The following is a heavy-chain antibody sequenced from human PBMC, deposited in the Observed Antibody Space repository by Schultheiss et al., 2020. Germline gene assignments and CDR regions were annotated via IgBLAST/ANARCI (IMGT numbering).Heavy chain of an antibody. V-gene: IGHV4-59*08. D-gene: IGHD6-13*01. Sequence: SETLSLTCTVSGGSISSYYWSWIRQPAGKGLEWIGYIYYSGSTYYNPSLRSRVTISVDTSKNQFSLKLSSVTAADTAVYYCAKVAFYSSPFWFDPWGQGTLVTVSS. J-gene: IGHJ5*02. CDR1: GGSISSYY. CDR2: IYYSGST. CDR3: AKVAFYSSPFWFDP.